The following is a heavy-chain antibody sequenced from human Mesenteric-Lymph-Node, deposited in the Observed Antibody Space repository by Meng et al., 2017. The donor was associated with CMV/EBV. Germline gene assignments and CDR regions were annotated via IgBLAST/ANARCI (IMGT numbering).Heavy chain of an antibody. CDR1: GFTFSSYG. Sequence: GGSLRLSCAASGFTFSSYGMHWVRQAPGKGLEWVAVIWYDGSNKYYADSVKGRFTISRDNSKNTLYLQMNSLRAEDTAVYYCARGSTYYYGMDVWGQGTTVTVSS. V-gene: IGHV3-33*01. J-gene: IGHJ6*02. CDR2: IWYDGSNK. CDR3: ARGSTYYYGMDV.